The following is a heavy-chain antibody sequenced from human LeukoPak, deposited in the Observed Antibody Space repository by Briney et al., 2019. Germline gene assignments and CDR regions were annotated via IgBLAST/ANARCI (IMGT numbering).Heavy chain of an antibody. V-gene: IGHV3-53*01. D-gene: IGHD1-26*01. J-gene: IGHJ4*02. CDR1: GFTVSSNY. CDR2: IYSGGST. CDR3: ASAADVGY. Sequence: GGSLTLSCAASGFTVSSNYMSWVRQAPGKGLEWVSVIYSGGSTYYADSVKGRFTISRDNSKNTLYLQMNSLRAEDTAVYYCASAADVGYWGQGTLVTVSS.